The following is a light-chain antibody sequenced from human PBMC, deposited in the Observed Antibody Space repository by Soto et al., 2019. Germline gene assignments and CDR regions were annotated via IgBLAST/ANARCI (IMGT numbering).Light chain of an antibody. CDR2: AAS. J-gene: IGKJ5*01. CDR3: QQTSSFPIA. V-gene: IGKV1-12*01. Sequence: DIQMTQSPSSVSASVGDRVNITFRASQGIRSRLAWYQQKPGKAPNLLIYAASTLQSGVPSRFSASGSGTDFTLTISSLQPEDFATYYCQQTSSFPIACGQGTRREIK. CDR1: QGIRSR.